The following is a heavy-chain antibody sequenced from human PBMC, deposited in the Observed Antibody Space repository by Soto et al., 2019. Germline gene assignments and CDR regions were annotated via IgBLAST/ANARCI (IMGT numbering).Heavy chain of an antibody. D-gene: IGHD4-17*01. Sequence: SETLSLTCTVSGGSISSSSYYWGWIRQPPGKGLEWIGSIYYSGSTYYNPSLKSRVTISVDTSKNQFSLKLSSVTAADTAVYYCARTGQDYGRYYFDYWGQGTLVTVSS. V-gene: IGHV4-39*01. CDR1: GGSISSSSYY. J-gene: IGHJ4*02. CDR3: ARTGQDYGRYYFDY. CDR2: IYYSGST.